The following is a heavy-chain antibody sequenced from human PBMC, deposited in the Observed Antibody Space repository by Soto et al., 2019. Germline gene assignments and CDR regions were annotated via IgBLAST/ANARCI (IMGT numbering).Heavy chain of an antibody. Sequence: GGSLRLSCAASGFTFSSYAMHWIRQAPGKGLEWVAIISFDGSNEYYADSVKGRFTISRDNSKNTLYLQVRSLRAEDTAVYYCAKTYYYDRSGYYQNWFDPWGQGTLVTVSS. D-gene: IGHD3-22*01. CDR2: ISFDGSNE. J-gene: IGHJ5*02. CDR1: GFTFSSYA. CDR3: AKTYYYDRSGYYQNWFDP. V-gene: IGHV3-30-3*02.